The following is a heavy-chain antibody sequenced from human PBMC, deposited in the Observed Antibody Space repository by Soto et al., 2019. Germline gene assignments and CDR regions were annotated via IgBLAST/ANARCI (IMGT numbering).Heavy chain of an antibody. D-gene: IGHD4-17*01. J-gene: IGHJ5*02. CDR2: IYWADDK. V-gene: IGHV2-5*02. CDR1: GFSLTTSGVG. CDR3: AHRTTTVTGWVDP. Sequence: QITLKESGPTLVKPTQTLTLTCTFSGFSLTTSGVGVGWISQPPGQALEWLALIYWADDKRYSPSLKSRLTITKDTSKNLVVLTMTNMDPAATATYFCAHRTTTVTGWVDPWGPGALVTVSS.